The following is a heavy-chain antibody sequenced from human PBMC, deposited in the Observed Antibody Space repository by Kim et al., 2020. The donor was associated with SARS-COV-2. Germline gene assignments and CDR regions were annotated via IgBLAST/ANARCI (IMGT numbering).Heavy chain of an antibody. CDR1: GFTLSSYA. Sequence: GGSLRLSCAASGFTLSSYAMHWVRQAPGKGLEYVSAISSNGGSTYYANSVKGRFTISRDNSKNTLYLQMGSLRAEDMAVYYCAIGSLRYFDWLLSPMDY. V-gene: IGHV3-64*01. CDR3: AIGSLRYFDWLLSPMDY. CDR2: ISSNGGST. J-gene: IGHJ4*01. D-gene: IGHD3-9*01.